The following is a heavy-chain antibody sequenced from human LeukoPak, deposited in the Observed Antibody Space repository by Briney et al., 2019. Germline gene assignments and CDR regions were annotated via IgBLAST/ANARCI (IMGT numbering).Heavy chain of an antibody. J-gene: IGHJ4*02. D-gene: IGHD3-3*01. V-gene: IGHV4-59*12. CDR3: ARHRPDLWSGYSPFDY. Sequence: PSETLSLTCIVSGASISSDYWSWIRQSPGKGLEWIGYLYDSGNTDYNPSLKSRVSISMNTSKNQFSLNLTSVTAADTAVYYCARHRPDLWSGYSPFDYWGQGILVTVTS. CDR2: LYDSGNT. CDR1: GASISSDY.